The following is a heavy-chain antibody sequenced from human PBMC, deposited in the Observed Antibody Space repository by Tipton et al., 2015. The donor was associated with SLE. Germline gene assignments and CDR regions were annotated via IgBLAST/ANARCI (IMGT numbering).Heavy chain of an antibody. CDR2: INPSGGST. J-gene: IGHJ3*02. V-gene: IGHV1-46*01. CDR3: ARDGGYCRGGSCYSHASDI. CDR1: GYTFTSYY. D-gene: IGHD2-15*01. Sequence: QVQLVQSGAEVKKPGASVKVSCKASGYTFTSYYMHWVRQAPGQGLEWMGIINPSGGSTSYAQKFQGRVTMTRDTSTSTVYMELSSLRSEDTAVYYCARDGGYCRGGSCYSHASDIWGQGTMVTVSS.